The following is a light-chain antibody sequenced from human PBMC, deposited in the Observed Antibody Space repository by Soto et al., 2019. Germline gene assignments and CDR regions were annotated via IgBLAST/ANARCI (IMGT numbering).Light chain of an antibody. CDR1: NIETKG. J-gene: IGLJ2*01. CDR3: QIWDPSDPYVV. Sequence: SYELSQPPSVSVSPGQTARITCGGSNIETKGVHWYQQKPGQAPVMVLYDDSDRPSGIPERFSGSNSGNTATLTISRVEARDEADYCCQIWDPSDPYVVFGGGTKLTVL. V-gene: IGLV3-21*02. CDR2: DDS.